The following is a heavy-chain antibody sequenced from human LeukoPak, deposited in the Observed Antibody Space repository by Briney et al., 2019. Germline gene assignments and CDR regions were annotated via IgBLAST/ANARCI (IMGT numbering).Heavy chain of an antibody. CDR3: ARAPFYFDSSNYPYFDY. CDR2: IYTRGNT. D-gene: IGHD3-22*01. Sequence: RRSLCLSPAVSRFTVCRIYISCVPQAPGHGLEWVLVIYTRGNTYYADSVKGRFNIYRDNSKNTLYLQMNSLRAEDTAVYYCARAPFYFDSSNYPYFDYWGQGTLVTVSS. V-gene: IGHV3-53*01. CDR1: RFTVCRIY. J-gene: IGHJ4*02.